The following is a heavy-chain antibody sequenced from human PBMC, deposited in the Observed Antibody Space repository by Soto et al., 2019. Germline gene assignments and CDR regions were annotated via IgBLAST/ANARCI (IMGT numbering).Heavy chain of an antibody. V-gene: IGHV4-59*01. Sequence: TLSLTCTVSGGPISRYLYIWVRQPPGKGLEWIGSVYYTGTTDYNPSLKSRVTISVDTSKTQFSLNLSSMTAADTAVYYCARDLAAVPRAFDYWGRGTLVTVS. CDR3: ARDLAAVPRAFDY. CDR1: GGPISRYL. D-gene: IGHD6-13*01. J-gene: IGHJ4*02. CDR2: VYYTGTT.